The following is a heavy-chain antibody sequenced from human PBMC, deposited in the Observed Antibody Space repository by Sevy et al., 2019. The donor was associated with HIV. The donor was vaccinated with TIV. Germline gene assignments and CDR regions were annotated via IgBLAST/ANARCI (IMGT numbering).Heavy chain of an antibody. CDR3: ARDRAYSALDY. CDR2: TNEDGSRL. V-gene: IGHV3-7*01. J-gene: IGHJ4*02. Sequence: GGSLRLSCVASGFTFSDSWMTWVRQAPGKGLERIAFTNEDGSRLGYVDSVRGRFTISRENTKNSLYLEMNSLRAEDTAVYFCARDRAYSALDYWGQGTLVTVSS. CDR1: GFTFSDSW. D-gene: IGHD5-18*01.